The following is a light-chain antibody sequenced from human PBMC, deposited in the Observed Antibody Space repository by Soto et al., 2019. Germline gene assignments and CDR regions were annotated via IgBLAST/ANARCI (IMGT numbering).Light chain of an antibody. Sequence: EVVLTQSPATLSLSAGERASLSCRASQDVGSLIAWYQQKPGQPPRLLIYDASNRATGIPARFSGSGSGTAFVPTISSLDPEHFAVYYCHQRRSWPLTVGQGTRLEIK. CDR1: QDVGSL. CDR3: HQRRSWPLT. V-gene: IGKV3-11*01. J-gene: IGKJ5*01. CDR2: DAS.